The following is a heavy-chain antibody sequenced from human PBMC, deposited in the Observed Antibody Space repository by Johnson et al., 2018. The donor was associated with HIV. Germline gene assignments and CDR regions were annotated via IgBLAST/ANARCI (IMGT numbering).Heavy chain of an antibody. CDR1: GFTFNSYA. CDR3: AKEGRISMIVGGAF. CDR2: ISYDGSNK. J-gene: IGHJ3*01. V-gene: IGHV3-30-3*01. D-gene: IGHD3-22*01. Sequence: VHLVESGGGVVQPGRSLRLSCAASGFTFNSYAMHWVRQAPGRGLEWVAVISYDGSNKYYADSVKGRFTISRDNFKNTLYLQMNSLRAEDTAVYYCAKEGRISMIVGGAF.